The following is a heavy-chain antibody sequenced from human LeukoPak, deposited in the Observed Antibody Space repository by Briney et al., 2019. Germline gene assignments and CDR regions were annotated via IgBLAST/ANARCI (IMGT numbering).Heavy chain of an antibody. Sequence: PSETLSLTCTVSGGSISSYSWSWIRQPPGKGLEWIGEINHSGSTNYNPSLKSRVTISVDTSKNQFSLKLSSVTAADTAVYYCARLGTGRRSDRIAVADTDDYWGQGTLVTVSS. V-gene: IGHV4-34*01. J-gene: IGHJ4*02. CDR3: ARLGTGRRSDRIAVADTDDY. CDR2: INHSGST. CDR1: GGSISSYS. D-gene: IGHD6-19*01.